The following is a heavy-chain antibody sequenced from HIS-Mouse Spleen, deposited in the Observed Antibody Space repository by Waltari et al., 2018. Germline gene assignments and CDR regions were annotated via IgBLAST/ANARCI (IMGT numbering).Heavy chain of an antibody. CDR3: AREIPYSSSWYDWYFDL. V-gene: IGHV4-39*07. Sequence: QLQLQESGPGLVKPSETLSLTCTVSGGSISSSSYYWGWIRQPPGQGLEWIGSIYYSGSTSYNPSLKVRVTISVDTSKNQFSLKLSSVTAADTAVYYCAREIPYSSSWYDWYFDLWGRGTLVTVSS. J-gene: IGHJ2*01. D-gene: IGHD6-13*01. CDR2: IYYSGST. CDR1: GGSISSSSYY.